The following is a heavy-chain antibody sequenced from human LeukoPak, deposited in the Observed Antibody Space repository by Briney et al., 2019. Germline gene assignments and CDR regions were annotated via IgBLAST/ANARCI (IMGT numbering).Heavy chain of an antibody. CDR3: AKGGVVHAFDI. CDR2: ISGSGNYA. J-gene: IGHJ3*02. CDR1: GFTFSSSG. Sequence: GGSLRLSCAASGFTFSSSGMSWVRQAPGKGLDWVSVISGSGNYAYYADSVKGRFTISRDNSKNTLYLQMNSLRAEDTAVYYCAKGGVVHAFDIWGQGTMVTVSS. V-gene: IGHV3-23*01. D-gene: IGHD2-15*01.